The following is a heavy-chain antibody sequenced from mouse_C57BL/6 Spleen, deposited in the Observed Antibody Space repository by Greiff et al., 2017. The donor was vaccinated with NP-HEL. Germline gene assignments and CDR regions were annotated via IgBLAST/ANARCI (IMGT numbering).Heavy chain of an antibody. CDR1: GYTFTSYW. CDR2: IHPNSGST. D-gene: IGHD1-1*01. V-gene: IGHV1-64*01. Sequence: QVQLQQPGAELVKPGASVKLSCKASGYTFTSYWMHWVKQRPGQGLEWIGMIHPNSGSTNYNEKFKSKATLTVDKSSSTAYMQLSSLTSEDSAVYYCASSGLYYYGVAYWGQGTLVTVSA. CDR3: ASSGLYYYGVAY. J-gene: IGHJ3*01.